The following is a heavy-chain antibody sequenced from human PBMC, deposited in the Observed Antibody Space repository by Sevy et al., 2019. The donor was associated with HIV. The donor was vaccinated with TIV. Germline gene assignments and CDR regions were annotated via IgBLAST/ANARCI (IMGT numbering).Heavy chain of an antibody. V-gene: IGHV4-59*01. D-gene: IGHD3-16*01. CDR3: ARESGGGYFDY. CDR1: GGSISSYY. CDR2: IYYSGST. J-gene: IGHJ4*02. Sequence: SETLSLTCTVSGGSISSYYWSWIRQPPGKGLEWIGYIYYSGSTNYNPSLKSRVTISVDTSKNQFSLKLSSVTAADTAMYYCARESGGGYFDYWGQGTLVTVSS.